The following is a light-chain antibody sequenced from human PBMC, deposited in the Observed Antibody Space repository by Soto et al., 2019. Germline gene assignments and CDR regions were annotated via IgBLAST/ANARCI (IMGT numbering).Light chain of an antibody. CDR2: EVF. V-gene: IGLV2-14*03. CDR1: SSDVGGYDY. Sequence: QSALTQPASVSGSPGQSITISCTGTSSDVGGYDYVSWYQQHPGKVRKLMIYEVFRRPSGISDRFSGSKSGNTASLTISGLQAEDEADYYCCSYTTASTFVFGGGTKVTVL. J-gene: IGLJ2*01. CDR3: CSYTTASTFV.